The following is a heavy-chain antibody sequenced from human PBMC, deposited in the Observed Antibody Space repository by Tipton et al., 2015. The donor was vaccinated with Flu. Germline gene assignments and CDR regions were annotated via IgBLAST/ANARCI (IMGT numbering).Heavy chain of an antibody. CDR3: ARHSSSARGWFDP. J-gene: IGHJ5*02. CDR1: GDSMNGAYYF. CDR2: ISSTGET. V-gene: IGHV4-61*02. D-gene: IGHD1-26*01. Sequence: TLSLTCSVSGDSMNGAYYFWTWIRQPAGRGLQWVGRISSTGETDYNLPLKGRVSVSMDTSKNQFSLKLRSVTAADTAVYYCARHSSSARGWFDPWGQGTLVTVSS.